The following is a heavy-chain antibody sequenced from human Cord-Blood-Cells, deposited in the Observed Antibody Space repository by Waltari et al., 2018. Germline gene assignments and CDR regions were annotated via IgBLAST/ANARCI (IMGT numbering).Heavy chain of an antibody. CDR1: GDSVSTHRPA. V-gene: IGHV6-1*01. Sequence: QVQLQQSGPGLVQPSQTLSLTCAIPGDSVSTHRPAWNWLRQSPSRGLEWLGRTYYRSKWYNDYAVAVKSRITINPDTSKNQFSLQLNSVTPEDTAVYYCARALRRIAAQDYWYFDLWGRGTLVTVSS. CDR3: ARALRRIAAQDYWYFDL. CDR2: TYYRSKWYN. J-gene: IGHJ2*01. D-gene: IGHD6-6*01.